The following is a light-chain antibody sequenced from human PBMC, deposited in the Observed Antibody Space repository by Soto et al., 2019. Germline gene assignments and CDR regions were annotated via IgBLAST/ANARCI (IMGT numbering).Light chain of an antibody. CDR3: SSYTSSSTYV. CDR2: EVT. J-gene: IGLJ1*01. Sequence: QSALTQPASVSGSPGQLITISCTGTGSDVGGYDYVSWYQHHPGKAPKVMIYEVTNRPSGVSNRFSGSKSGNTASLTISGLLAEDEADYYCSSYTSSSTYVFGTGTKVTVL. CDR1: GSDVGGYDY. V-gene: IGLV2-14*01.